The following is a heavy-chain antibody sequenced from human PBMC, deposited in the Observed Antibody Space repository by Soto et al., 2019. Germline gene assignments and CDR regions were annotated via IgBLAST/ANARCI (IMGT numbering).Heavy chain of an antibody. D-gene: IGHD5-18*01. CDR3: AKDPRPFSTHTAMAY. J-gene: IGHJ4*02. V-gene: IGHV3-30*18. Sequence: GGSLRLSCAASGFTFSRSGMHWVRQALGKGLEWVAVISYDGSNKYYADSVKGRFTISRDNSKNTLYLQMNSLRAEDTAVYYCAKDPRPFSTHTAMAYWGQGTPV. CDR1: GFTFSRSG. CDR2: ISYDGSNK.